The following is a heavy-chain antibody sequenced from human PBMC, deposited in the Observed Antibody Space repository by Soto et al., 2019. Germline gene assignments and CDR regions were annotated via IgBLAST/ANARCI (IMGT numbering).Heavy chain of an antibody. V-gene: IGHV4-61*01. CDR2: IYYNGGT. J-gene: IGHJ3*02. D-gene: IGHD1-1*01. CDR3: ARDRSDTLNSYDAFDI. Sequence: LSVIWTCSGGSVSSGSHYWSLIRQPPGKGLEWIAYIYYNGGTNYNPSLKSRVAISVDMSKNQFSLRLDSVTAADTAVYYRARDRSDTLNSYDAFDIWGQGTMVTVSS. CDR1: GGSVSSGSHY.